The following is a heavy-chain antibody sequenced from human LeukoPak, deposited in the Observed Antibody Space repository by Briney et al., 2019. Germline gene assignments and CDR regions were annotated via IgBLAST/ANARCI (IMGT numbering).Heavy chain of an antibody. V-gene: IGHV1-2*02. Sequence: ASVKVSCKASGYTFTSYAMNWVRQAPGQGLEWMGWINPNSGGTNYAQKVQGRVTMTRDTSISTPYMELSRLRSDDTAVYYCARGLRRIPAKGDAFDIWGQGTMVTVSS. J-gene: IGHJ3*02. CDR1: GYTFTSYA. CDR2: INPNSGGT. D-gene: IGHD5/OR15-5a*01. CDR3: ARGLRRIPAKGDAFDI.